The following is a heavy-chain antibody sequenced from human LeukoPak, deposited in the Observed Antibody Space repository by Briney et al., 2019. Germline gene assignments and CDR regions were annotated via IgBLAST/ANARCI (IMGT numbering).Heavy chain of an antibody. CDR2: INPNSGGT. CDR1: GYTFTGYY. V-gene: IGHV1-2*04. Sequence: ASVKVSCKASGYTFTGYYMHWVRQAPGQGLEWMGWINPNSGGTNYAQKFQGWVTMTRDTSISTAYMELSRLRSDDTAVYYCARGTPGTTGTTDGMDVWGQGTTVTVPS. J-gene: IGHJ6*02. D-gene: IGHD1-1*01. CDR3: ARGTPGTTGTTDGMDV.